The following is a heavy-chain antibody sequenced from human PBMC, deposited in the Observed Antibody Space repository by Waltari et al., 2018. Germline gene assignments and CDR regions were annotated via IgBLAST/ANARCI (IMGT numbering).Heavy chain of an antibody. V-gene: IGHV4-38-2*01. CDR1: GYSISSGHY. CDR2: IYHSGST. D-gene: IGHD3-16*01. CDR3: ARHVYTTLDY. Sequence: QVQLQESGPGLVKPSETLSLTCAVSGYSISSGHYWGWIRQPPGKGLEWIGNIYHSGSTYYNPSLKSRVTISVDTSKNQFSLKLSSVTAADTAVYYCARHVYTTLDYWGQGTLVTVSS. J-gene: IGHJ4*02.